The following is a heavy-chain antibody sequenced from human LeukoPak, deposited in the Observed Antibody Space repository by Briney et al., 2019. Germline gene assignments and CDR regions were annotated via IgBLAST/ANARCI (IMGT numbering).Heavy chain of an antibody. V-gene: IGHV4-59*01. Sequence: SETLSLTCTVSGGSISSYYWSWIRQPPGKGLEWTGYIYYSGSTNYNPSLKSRVTTSVDTSKNQFSLKLSSVTAADTAVYYCARDKGFYYYGSGSYYSPFDYWGQGTLVTVSS. CDR2: IYYSGST. CDR1: GGSISSYY. D-gene: IGHD3-10*01. J-gene: IGHJ4*02. CDR3: ARDKGFYYYGSGSYYSPFDY.